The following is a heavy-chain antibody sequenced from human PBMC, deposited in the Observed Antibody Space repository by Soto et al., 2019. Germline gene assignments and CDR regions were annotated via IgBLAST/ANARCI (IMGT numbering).Heavy chain of an antibody. D-gene: IGHD3-22*01. CDR1: GYTFTSYY. CDR3: ARDRETYYYDSSGYYYY. V-gene: IGHV1-46*01. CDR2: INPSCVST. Sequence: ASVKVSCKASGYTFTSYYMHWVRQAPGQGFEWMGLINPSCVSTSYAQKFQGRVTMTRDTSTSTVYMELSSLRSEDTSVYYCARDRETYYYDSSGYYYYWGQGTLVTVSS. J-gene: IGHJ4*02.